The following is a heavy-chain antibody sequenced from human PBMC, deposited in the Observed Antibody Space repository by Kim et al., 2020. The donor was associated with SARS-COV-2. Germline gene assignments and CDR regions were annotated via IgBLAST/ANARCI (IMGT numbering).Heavy chain of an antibody. J-gene: IGHJ6*02. Sequence: GGTLRLSCAASGFTFSSYAMSWVRQAPGKGLEWVSAISGSGGSTYYADSVKGRFTISRDNSKNTLYLQMNSLRAEDTAVYYCAKGHPMVRGVQRAPNYYYGMDVWGQGTTVTISS. CDR3: AKGHPMVRGVQRAPNYYYGMDV. V-gene: IGHV3-23*01. CDR2: ISGSGGST. D-gene: IGHD3-10*01. CDR1: GFTFSSYA.